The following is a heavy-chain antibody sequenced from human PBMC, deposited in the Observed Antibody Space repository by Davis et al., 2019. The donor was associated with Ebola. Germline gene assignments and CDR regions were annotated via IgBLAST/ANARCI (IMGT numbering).Heavy chain of an antibody. Sequence: SVKVSCKASGGTFSSYAISWVRQAPGQGLEWMGGIIPIFGTANYAQKFQGRVTMTTDTSTSTAYMELRSLRSDDTAVYYCARVGGSNYYYYYGMDVWGQGTTVTVSS. CDR1: GGTFSSYA. V-gene: IGHV1-69*05. J-gene: IGHJ6*02. D-gene: IGHD3-16*01. CDR3: ARVGGSNYYYYYGMDV. CDR2: IIPIFGTA.